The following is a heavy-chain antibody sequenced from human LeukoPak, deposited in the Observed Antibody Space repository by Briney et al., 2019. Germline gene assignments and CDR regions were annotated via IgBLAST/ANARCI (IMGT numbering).Heavy chain of an antibody. CDR2: INAGNGNT. D-gene: IGHD4-17*01. V-gene: IGHV1-3*01. CDR1: GYTFTSYA. CDR3: ARGGGLYGDYPGY. Sequence: ASVKVSCKASGYTFTSYAMHWVRQAPGQRLEWMGWINAGNGNTKYSQKFQGRVTITRDTSASTAYMELSSLRSEDTAVYYSARGGGLYGDYPGYWGQGTLVTVSS. J-gene: IGHJ4*02.